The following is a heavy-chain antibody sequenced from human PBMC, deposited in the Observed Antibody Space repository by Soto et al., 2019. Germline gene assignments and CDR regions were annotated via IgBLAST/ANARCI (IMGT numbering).Heavy chain of an antibody. D-gene: IGHD3-10*01. CDR3: AKDWGLMVRGVIIPSYGMDV. CDR2: ISYDGSNK. V-gene: IGHV3-30*18. Sequence: LRLSCAASGFTFSSYGMHWVRQAPGKGLEWVAVISYDGSNKYYADSVKGRFTISRDNSKNTLYPQMNSLRAEDTAVYYCAKDWGLMVRGVIIPSYGMDVWGQGTTVTVS. CDR1: GFTFSSYG. J-gene: IGHJ6*02.